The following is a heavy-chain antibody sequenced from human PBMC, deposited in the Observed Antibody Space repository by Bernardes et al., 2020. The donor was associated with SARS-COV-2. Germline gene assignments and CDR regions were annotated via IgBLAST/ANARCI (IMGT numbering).Heavy chain of an antibody. D-gene: IGHD2-2*01. CDR3: ARVYRSTFSAFDF. CDR2: IYANSGGT. CDR1: GYTFTDYY. Sequence: ASVKVSCKASGYTFTDYYIHWVRQAPGQGLEWMGWIYANSGGTNYAQKFQGRVTMTRDTSINTAYVELSRLISDDTAVYYCARVYRSTFSAFDFWGQGTMVTVSS. J-gene: IGHJ3*01. V-gene: IGHV1-2*02.